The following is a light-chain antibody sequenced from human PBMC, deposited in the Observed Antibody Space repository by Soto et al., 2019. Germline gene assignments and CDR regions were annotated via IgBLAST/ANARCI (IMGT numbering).Light chain of an antibody. CDR3: QHYSSNSGT. V-gene: IGKV1-5*01. CDR1: QSIGDS. Sequence: DIQMTQSPSTLSASVGDRVTITCRASQSIGDSLAWYQQKPGKAPYLLISDVSSLERGVPSRFSGRGSGTAFTLTISSLQPEDFATYYCQHYSSNSGTFGPGTKVDIK. CDR2: DVS. J-gene: IGKJ1*01.